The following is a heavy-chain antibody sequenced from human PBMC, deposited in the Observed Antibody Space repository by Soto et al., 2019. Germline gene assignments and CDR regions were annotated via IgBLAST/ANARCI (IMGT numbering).Heavy chain of an antibody. J-gene: IGHJ4*02. Sequence: QITLKESGPTLVRPTQTLTLTCTVSGVSLSTSGVGVAWIRQPPGKALEWLGIIYWDDVERYSPSLRSRLTITKDTSLNQVVLRMTNMDPLDTATYYCAHSDPEGWALEYWGQGLLVTVSS. CDR3: AHSDPEGWALEY. CDR1: GVSLSTSGVG. CDR2: IYWDDVE. V-gene: IGHV2-5*02.